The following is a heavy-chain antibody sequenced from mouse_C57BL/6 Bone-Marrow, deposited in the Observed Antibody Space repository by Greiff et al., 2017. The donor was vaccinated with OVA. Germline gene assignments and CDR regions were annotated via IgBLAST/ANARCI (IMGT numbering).Heavy chain of an antibody. CDR1: GFSLTSYG. CDR2: IWSGGST. D-gene: IGHD1-1*01. CDR3: ARNYGSSSLFDY. Sequence: QVQLQQSGPGLVQPSQSLSITCTVSGFSLTSYGVHWVRQSPGKGLEWLGVIWSGGSTDYNAAFISRLSISKDNSKSQVFFKMNRLQADDTAIYYCARNYGSSSLFDYWGQGTTLTVSS. V-gene: IGHV2-2*01. J-gene: IGHJ2*01.